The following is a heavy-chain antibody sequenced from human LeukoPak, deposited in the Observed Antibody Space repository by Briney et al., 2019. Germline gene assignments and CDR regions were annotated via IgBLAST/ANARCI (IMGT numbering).Heavy chain of an antibody. J-gene: IGHJ4*02. CDR3: AKERTGGWPFDY. Sequence: GGSLRLCCASSGFTFSSYAMSWVRQAPGKGVEWVSGISGSMATTYYADSVKGRLTISRDNSKNTLYLQMNSLRADDTAVYYCAKERTGGWPFDYWGQGTLVTVSS. CDR2: ISGSMATT. D-gene: IGHD6-19*01. V-gene: IGHV3-23*01. CDR1: GFTFSSYA.